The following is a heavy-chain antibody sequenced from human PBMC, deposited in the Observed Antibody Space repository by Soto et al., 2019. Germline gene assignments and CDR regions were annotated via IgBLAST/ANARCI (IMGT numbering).Heavy chain of an antibody. V-gene: IGHV3-53*01. D-gene: IGHD3-22*01. J-gene: IGHJ3*01. Sequence: EVQLVESGGGLIQPGGSLRLSCAASGFTFSSNDMNWVRQAPGKGLEWVSLIYRGGSTYYADSVQGRFTISRHNSKNTLYLQMSSLRAEDTAVYYCATRPLLPGAPWCQGTMVTVSS. CDR2: IYRGGST. CDR3: ATRPLLPGAP. CDR1: GFTFSSND.